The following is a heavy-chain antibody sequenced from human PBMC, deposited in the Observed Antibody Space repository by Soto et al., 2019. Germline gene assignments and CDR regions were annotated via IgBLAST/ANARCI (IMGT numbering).Heavy chain of an antibody. D-gene: IGHD2-21*01. CDR2: IYDSGNT. J-gene: IGHJ4*02. CDR1: GGSISDGAYY. Sequence: QVQLQKSGPGLVKPSQTLSLTCTVSGGSISDGAYYWSWIRQPPGKGLEWIGHIYDSGNTYNNPSLKSRLTISVDTSKNHFSLNLNSVTAADTAVYYCASGLSGDKVDQWGQGTLVTVSS. CDR3: ASGLSGDKVDQ. V-gene: IGHV4-30-4*01.